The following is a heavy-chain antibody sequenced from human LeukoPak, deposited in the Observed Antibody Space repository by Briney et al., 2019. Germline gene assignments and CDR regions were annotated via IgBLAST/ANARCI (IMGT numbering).Heavy chain of an antibody. CDR1: GFTFSSYW. Sequence: GGSLRLSCAASGFTFSSYWMHWIRQAPGKGLVWVSRINSDGSSTSYADSVKGRFTISRDNAKNTLYLQMNSLRAEDTAVYYCAREGDSSGYYFSWFDPWGQGTLVTVSS. V-gene: IGHV3-74*01. D-gene: IGHD3-22*01. J-gene: IGHJ5*02. CDR2: INSDGSST. CDR3: AREGDSSGYYFSWFDP.